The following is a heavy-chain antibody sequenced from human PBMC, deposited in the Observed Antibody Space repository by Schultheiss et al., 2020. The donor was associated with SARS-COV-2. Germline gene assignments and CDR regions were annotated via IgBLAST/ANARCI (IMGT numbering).Heavy chain of an antibody. CDR3: ARDYCSSISCYGYV. V-gene: IGHV3-21*01. CDR2: ISSSSGYI. CDR1: GFTFSSYW. J-gene: IGHJ6*02. D-gene: IGHD2-2*01. Sequence: GESLKISCAASGFTFSSYWMHWVRQAPGKGLVWVSFISSSSGYIFYADSVKGRFTISRDNTKNSLYLEMNSLRADDTAVYYCARDYCSSISCYGYVWGQGTTVTVSS.